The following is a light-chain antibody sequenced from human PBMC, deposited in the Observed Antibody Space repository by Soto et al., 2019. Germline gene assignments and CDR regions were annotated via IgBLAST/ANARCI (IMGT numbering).Light chain of an antibody. V-gene: IGKV3-20*01. CDR3: QQYDTSPRT. CDR2: GAS. CDR1: QSVSSNY. J-gene: IGKJ1*01. Sequence: EVMLTQSPGTLSLSPGERATLSCRASQSVSSNYLAWYQQKSGQAPRLLIYGASNRATGIPDRFSGSGYGTDFTLTIRRLEPEDFAVNYCQQYDTSPRTFGQGTKVEFK.